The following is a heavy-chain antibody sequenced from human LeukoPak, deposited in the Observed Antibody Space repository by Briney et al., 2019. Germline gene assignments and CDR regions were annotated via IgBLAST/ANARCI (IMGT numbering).Heavy chain of an antibody. Sequence: ASVKVSCKASGYTFTSYYMHWVRQAPGQGLEWMGIINPSGGSTSYAQKFQGRFTMTRDTSTSTVYMELSNLRSEDTAVYYCARDLYYYDSSGYQDYWGQGTLVTVSS. D-gene: IGHD3-22*01. CDR2: INPSGGST. CDR3: ARDLYYYDSSGYQDY. V-gene: IGHV1-46*01. CDR1: GYTFTSYY. J-gene: IGHJ4*02.